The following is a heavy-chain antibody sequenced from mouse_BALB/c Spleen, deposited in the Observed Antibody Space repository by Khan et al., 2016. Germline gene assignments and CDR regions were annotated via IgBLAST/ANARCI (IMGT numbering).Heavy chain of an antibody. D-gene: IGHD2-1*01. V-gene: IGHV9-4*02. CDR2: INTHSGVP. Sequence: QIQLVQSGPELKKPGETVRISCKASGYTFTTAGMQWVQKMPGKGLKWIGWINTHSGVPKYAEDFKGRFAFSLETSASTAYLQIRNRKNEDTATXYCARTVGNYGYFDYWGQGTTLTVSS. CDR3: ARTVGNYGYFDY. J-gene: IGHJ2*01. CDR1: GYTFTTAG.